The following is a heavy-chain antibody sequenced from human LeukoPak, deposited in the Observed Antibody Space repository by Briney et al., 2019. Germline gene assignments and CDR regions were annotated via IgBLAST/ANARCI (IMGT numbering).Heavy chain of an antibody. J-gene: IGHJ6*02. V-gene: IGHV3-7*01. Sequence: PGGSLRLSCTASGFTFSSYWMSWVRQAPGKGLEWVANIKQDGSEKDYVDSVKGRFTISRDNPKNSLYLQMNSLRAEDTAVYYCARYCGGDCYGTDVWGQGTTVTVSS. D-gene: IGHD2-21*02. CDR1: GFTFSSYW. CDR3: ARYCGGDCYGTDV. CDR2: IKQDGSEK.